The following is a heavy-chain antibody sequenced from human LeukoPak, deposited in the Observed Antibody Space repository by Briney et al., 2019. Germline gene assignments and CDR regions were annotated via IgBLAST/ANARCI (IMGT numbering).Heavy chain of an antibody. Sequence: PSETLSLTCTVSGYSISTDYWDWIRQPPGKGLEWIGTFYHGGSTYYNPSLKSRVTISVDRSKNQLSLKLSSVTAADTAVYYCALFEVVVGSTQDFWGQGTLVTVSS. CDR1: GYSISTDY. CDR2: FYHGGST. D-gene: IGHD2-15*01. V-gene: IGHV4-38-2*02. J-gene: IGHJ4*02. CDR3: ALFEVVVGSTQDF.